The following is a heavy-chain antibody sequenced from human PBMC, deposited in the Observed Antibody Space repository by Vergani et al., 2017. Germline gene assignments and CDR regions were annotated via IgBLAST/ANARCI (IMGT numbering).Heavy chain of an antibody. CDR3: ARDPGRWLQSLDY. CDR2: ISYDGSNE. Sequence: QVQLVESGGGVVQPGRSLRLSCAASGFTFSSYAMHWVRQAPGKGLEWVAVISYDGSNEYYADSVKGRFTISRDNSKNTLYLQMNSLRAEDTAVYYCARDPGRWLQSLDYWGQGTLVTVSS. D-gene: IGHD5-24*01. CDR1: GFTFSSYA. J-gene: IGHJ4*02. V-gene: IGHV3-30-3*01.